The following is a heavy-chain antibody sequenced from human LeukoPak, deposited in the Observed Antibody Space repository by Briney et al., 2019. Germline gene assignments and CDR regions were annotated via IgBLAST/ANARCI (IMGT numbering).Heavy chain of an antibody. CDR3: AREGYCSSTSCTNWFDP. Sequence: TSQTLSLTCTVSGGSISSGGYYWSWIRQHPGKGLEWIGYIYYSGSTYYDPSLKSRVTISVYTSKNQFSLKLSSVTAADTAVYYCAREGYCSSTSCTNWFDPWGQGTLVTVSS. V-gene: IGHV4-31*03. CDR2: IYYSGST. J-gene: IGHJ5*02. CDR1: GGSISSGGYY. D-gene: IGHD2-2*01.